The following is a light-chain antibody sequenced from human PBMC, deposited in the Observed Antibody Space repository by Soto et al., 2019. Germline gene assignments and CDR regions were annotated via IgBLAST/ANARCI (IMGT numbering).Light chain of an antibody. Sequence: QSALTQRRSVSGSPGQSVTLSCTGTSGDVGAYTYVSWYQQHPGKAPKLMIYEVSNRPSGVPDRFSGSKSGNTASLTISGLQAEDEADYYCCSYAGRYTWVFGGGTKLTVL. CDR2: EVS. CDR3: CSYAGRYTWV. CDR1: SGDVGAYTY. V-gene: IGLV2-11*01. J-gene: IGLJ3*02.